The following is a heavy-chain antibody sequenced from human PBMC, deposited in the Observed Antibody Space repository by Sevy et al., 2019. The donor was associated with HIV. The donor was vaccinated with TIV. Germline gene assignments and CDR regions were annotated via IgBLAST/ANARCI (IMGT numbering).Heavy chain of an antibody. CDR1: GYTFTGYY. J-gene: IGHJ4*02. CDR3: ARDLYSGYDYHYFDY. V-gene: IGHV1-2*02. Sequence: ASVKVSCKASGYTFTGYYMHWVRQAPGQGLEWMGWINPNSGGTNYAQKFQGRVTMTRDTSISTAYMELGRLRSDDTAVYYCARDLYSGYDYHYFDYWGQGTLVTVSS. D-gene: IGHD5-12*01. CDR2: INPNSGGT.